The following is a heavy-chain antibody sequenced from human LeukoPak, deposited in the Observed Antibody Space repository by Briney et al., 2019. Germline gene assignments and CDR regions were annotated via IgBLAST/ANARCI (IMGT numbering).Heavy chain of an antibody. CDR1: GFTFSSYA. CDR2: ISYDGSNK. J-gene: IGHJ4*02. CDR3: ASQHYYDSSAPFDY. D-gene: IGHD3-22*01. Sequence: GRSLRLSCAASGFTFSSYAMHWVRQAPGKGLEWVAVISYDGSNKYYADSVKGRFTISRDNSKNTLYLQMNSLRAEDTAVYYCASQHYYDSSAPFDYWGQGTLVTVSS. V-gene: IGHV3-30-3*01.